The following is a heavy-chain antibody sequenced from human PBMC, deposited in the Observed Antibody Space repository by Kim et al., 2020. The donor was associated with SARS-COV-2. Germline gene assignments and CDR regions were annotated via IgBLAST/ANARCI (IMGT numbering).Heavy chain of an antibody. V-gene: IGHV4-30-4*01. CDR2: IYYSGST. D-gene: IGHD3-16*01. CDR1: GGSISSGDYY. CDR3: ARELPSGGGGFDP. Sequence: SETLSLTCTVSGGSISSGDYYWSWIRQPPGKGLEWIGYIYYSGSTYYNPSLKSRVTISVDTSKNQFSLKLSSVTAADTAVYYCARELPSGGGGFDPWGQGTLVTVSS. J-gene: IGHJ5*02.